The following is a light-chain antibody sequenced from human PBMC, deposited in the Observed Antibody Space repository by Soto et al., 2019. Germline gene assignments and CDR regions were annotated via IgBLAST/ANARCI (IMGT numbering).Light chain of an antibody. CDR2: DVT. CDR1: SSYVGSYNF. J-gene: IGLJ2*01. Sequence: QSVLTQPRSVSGSPGQSVTISCTGTSSYVGSYNFVSWYQQHPGKAPKLIIYDVTKRPSGVPDRFSGSKSGNTASLTISGLQAEDEADYYCSSYAGSFPHFGGGTKLTVL. V-gene: IGLV2-11*01. CDR3: SSYAGSFPH.